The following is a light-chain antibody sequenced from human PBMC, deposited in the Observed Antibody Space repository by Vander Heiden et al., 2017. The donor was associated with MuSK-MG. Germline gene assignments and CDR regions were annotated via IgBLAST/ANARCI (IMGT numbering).Light chain of an antibody. V-gene: IGKV1-12*01. Sequence: DIQMTQSPSSVSASVGDRVTITCRASHDISSWLAWYQQKPGKAPKLLIFAASRLHGGIPSRFSGSGSGTDFTLTISSLQPEDFATYYCQQTNSFPLTFGGGTKVXIK. CDR2: AAS. CDR1: HDISSW. J-gene: IGKJ4*01. CDR3: QQTNSFPLT.